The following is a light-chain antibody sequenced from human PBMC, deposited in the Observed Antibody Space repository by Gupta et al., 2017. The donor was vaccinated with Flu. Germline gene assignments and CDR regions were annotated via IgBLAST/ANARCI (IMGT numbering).Light chain of an antibody. CDR3: RQLNSYPPDT. J-gene: IGKJ5*01. V-gene: IGKV1-9*01. CDR1: QGISSY. CDR2: ASS. Sequence: DLHLTKSPSFLSAPLADRVTITGRASQGISSYSTWYQQKPGKDPKLLIYASSTLRSRVPSRFSGSRSGTEVTLPISSLQHEDVATYYCRQLNSYPPDTFGQGTRLEI.